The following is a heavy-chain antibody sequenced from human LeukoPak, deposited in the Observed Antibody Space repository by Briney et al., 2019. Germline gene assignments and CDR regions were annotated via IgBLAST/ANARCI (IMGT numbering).Heavy chain of an antibody. V-gene: IGHV3-11*06. D-gene: IGHD1-26*01. Sequence: KTGGSLRLSCAASGFTFTDWYMSWIRQAPGKELQWVSYISGSSTDTSYADSVRGRFTISRDNAKKSVYLQMNSLRAEDTGIYYCVKSAGRNGGNWGQGTLVTVSS. CDR1: GFTFTDWY. J-gene: IGHJ4*02. CDR2: ISGSSTDT. CDR3: VKSAGRNGGN.